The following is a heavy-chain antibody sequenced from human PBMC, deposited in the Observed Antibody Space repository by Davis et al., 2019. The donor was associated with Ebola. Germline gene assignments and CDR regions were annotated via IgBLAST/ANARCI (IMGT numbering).Heavy chain of an antibody. D-gene: IGHD5-18*01. J-gene: IGHJ4*02. Sequence: GGSLRLSCAASGFTFSSYSMNWVRQAPGKGLEWVGFIRSNAYGGTSEYAASVKGRFTISRDDSKSIAYLQMNSLETEDTAVYHCTRLRGFSYGYSDYWGQGTLVTVSS. CDR3: TRLRGFSYGYSDY. CDR1: GFTFSSYS. CDR2: IRSNAYGGTS. V-gene: IGHV3-49*04.